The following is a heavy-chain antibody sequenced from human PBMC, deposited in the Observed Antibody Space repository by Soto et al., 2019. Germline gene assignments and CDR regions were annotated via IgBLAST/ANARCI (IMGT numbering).Heavy chain of an antibody. J-gene: IGHJ4*02. CDR3: ANDCTGPGSCEDYFDY. CDR2: ISSVGSNV. CDR1: GFTFSSYG. V-gene: IGHV3-30*18. D-gene: IGHD3-10*01. Sequence: QVQLVESGGGVVQPGRSLRLSCAASGFTFSSYGMHWVRQAPGKGLEWVASISSVGSNVYYGDSVKGRFTISRDNSKITLYLQMNSLRAEDTAVYYCANDCTGPGSCEDYFDYWGQGTLVTVSS.